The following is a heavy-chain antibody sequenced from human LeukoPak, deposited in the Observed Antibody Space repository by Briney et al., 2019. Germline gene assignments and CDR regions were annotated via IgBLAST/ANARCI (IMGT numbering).Heavy chain of an antibody. V-gene: IGHV1-2*02. CDR3: ARVRRAAMALNWFDP. J-gene: IGHJ5*02. Sequence: GASVKVSCKASGYTFTGYYMHWVRQAPGQGLEWMGWINPNSGGTNYAQKFQGRVTMTRDTSISTAYMELSRLRSDDTAVYYCARVRRAAMALNWFDPWGQGTLVTVSS. CDR1: GYTFTGYY. CDR2: INPNSGGT. D-gene: IGHD5-18*01.